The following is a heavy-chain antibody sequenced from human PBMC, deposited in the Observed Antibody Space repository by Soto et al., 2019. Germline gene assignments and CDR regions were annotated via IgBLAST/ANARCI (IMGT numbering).Heavy chain of an antibody. D-gene: IGHD3-22*01. CDR3: ARGRTVRNYADDSSDYFYFFDY. CDR2: VYDTGST. Sequence: WETLSLTCTVSGDSISTFYWGWMRQSPGKELEWIGYVYDTGSTNYNPSLKSRVTISVARSKNQFSLKLTSANAADTAVYYCARGRTVRNYADDSSDYFYFFDYWGQGTQVTVSS. J-gene: IGHJ4*02. V-gene: IGHV4-59*01. CDR1: GDSISTFY.